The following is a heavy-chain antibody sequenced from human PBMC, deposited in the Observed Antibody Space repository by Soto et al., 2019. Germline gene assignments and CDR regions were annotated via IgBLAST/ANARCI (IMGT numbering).Heavy chain of an antibody. D-gene: IGHD6-6*01. CDR1: GDSVSSNDAV. CDR3: ARLVGNSWLDH. CDR2: TYYRSIWQT. V-gene: IGHV6-1*01. Sequence: QVQLQQSGPGLVKPSQTLSLTCAISGDSVSSNDAVWNWIRQSPSRGLEWLGRTYYRSIWQTEYAVSAKGRMTINPDASKNQFSLQLNYVPPAHTAMYYCARLVGNSWLDHWGQGTLVTVSA. J-gene: IGHJ5*02.